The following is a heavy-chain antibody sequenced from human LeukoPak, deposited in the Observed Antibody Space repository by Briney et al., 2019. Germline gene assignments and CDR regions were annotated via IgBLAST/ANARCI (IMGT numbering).Heavy chain of an antibody. CDR2: IYYSGST. Sequence: SETLSLTCAVYGGSFSGYYWSWIRQPPGKGLEWIGYIYYSGSTNYNPSLKSRVTMSVDTSKNQFSLKLTSVTAADTAVYYCARGSTFSSWPDYWGQGALVTVSS. V-gene: IGHV4-59*01. CDR3: ARGSTFSSWPDY. D-gene: IGHD6-13*01. CDR1: GGSFSGYY. J-gene: IGHJ4*02.